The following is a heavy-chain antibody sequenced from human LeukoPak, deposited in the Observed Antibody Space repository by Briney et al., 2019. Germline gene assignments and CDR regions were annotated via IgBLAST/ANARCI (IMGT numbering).Heavy chain of an antibody. CDR3: ATLGLAAADY. V-gene: IGHV3-21*01. D-gene: IGHD6-13*01. J-gene: IGHJ4*02. Sequence: GGSLRLSCAASGFTFSSYSMNWVRQAPGKGLEWVSSISSSSSYIHYADSVKGRFTISRDNAKNSLYLQMNSLRAEDTAVYYCATLGLAAADYWGQGTLVTVSS. CDR2: ISSSSSYI. CDR1: GFTFSSYS.